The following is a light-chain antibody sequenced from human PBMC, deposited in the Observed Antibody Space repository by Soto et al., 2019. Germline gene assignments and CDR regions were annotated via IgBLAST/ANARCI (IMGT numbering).Light chain of an antibody. CDR1: QSVRSY. J-gene: IGKJ5*01. Sequence: EIVLTQSPATLSSSPGERATLSCRGSQSVRSYLAWYQQKPGQAPRLXIYDASHRETGIQARFSGSGAGTACTRTISSLEPEDFAVDYCQQRSNWTITFGQGTRLEIK. CDR3: QQRSNWTIT. V-gene: IGKV3D-11*02. CDR2: DAS.